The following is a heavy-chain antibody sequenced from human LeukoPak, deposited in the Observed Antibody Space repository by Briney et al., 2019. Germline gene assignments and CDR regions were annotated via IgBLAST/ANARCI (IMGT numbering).Heavy chain of an antibody. CDR3: AKSGVAARPPPTNFDY. Sequence: GGSLRLSCAASGFTFSSYAMSWVRQAPGKGLEWVSAISGSGGSTYYADSVKGRFTISRDNSKNTLYLQMNSLRAEDTAVYYCAKSGVAARPPPTNFDYWGQGTLVTVSS. CDR2: ISGSGGST. CDR1: GFTFSSYA. J-gene: IGHJ4*02. D-gene: IGHD6-6*01. V-gene: IGHV3-23*01.